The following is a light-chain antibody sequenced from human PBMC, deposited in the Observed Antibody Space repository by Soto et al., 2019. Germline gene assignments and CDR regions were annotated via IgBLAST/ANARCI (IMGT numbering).Light chain of an antibody. CDR2: SND. J-gene: IGLJ1*01. V-gene: IGLV1-44*01. Sequence: QSVLTQPPSASATPGQRVTISCSGRSSDVGSNTVNWYQQFPGAAPKLRIYSNDQRPSGVPDRFSASKSGPSASLAIGGLQSEDEADYYCATWDDSMFGHVFGTGTKGTVL. CDR1: SSDVGSNT. CDR3: ATWDDSMFGHV.